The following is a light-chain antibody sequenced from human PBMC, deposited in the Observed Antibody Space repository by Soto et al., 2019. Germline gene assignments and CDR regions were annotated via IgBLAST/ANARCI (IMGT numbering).Light chain of an antibody. CDR1: SGHSNYA. Sequence: QLVLTQSPSASASLGASVKLTCTLSSGHSNYAIAWHQQQPEKGPRYLMKLNSDGSHSKGDGIPDRFSGSSSGAERYLTISSLQSEDEADYYYQTWGTGIYVVFGGGTKLTVL. CDR2: LNSDGSH. V-gene: IGLV4-69*01. CDR3: QTWGTGIYVV. J-gene: IGLJ2*01.